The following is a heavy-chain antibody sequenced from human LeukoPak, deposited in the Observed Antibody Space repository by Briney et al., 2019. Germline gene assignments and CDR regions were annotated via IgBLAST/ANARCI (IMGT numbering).Heavy chain of an antibody. Sequence: GGSLRLSCAASGFTFSNYWMGWVRQAPGKGLEWVANIKTDGYDKYYADSVKGRFTISRDNAKSSLYLQMDSLRAEDTAVYYCAKDSALWFGELFHFDYWGQGTLVTVSS. J-gene: IGHJ4*02. CDR2: IKTDGYDK. CDR1: GFTFSNYW. V-gene: IGHV3-7*03. D-gene: IGHD3-10*01. CDR3: AKDSALWFGELFHFDY.